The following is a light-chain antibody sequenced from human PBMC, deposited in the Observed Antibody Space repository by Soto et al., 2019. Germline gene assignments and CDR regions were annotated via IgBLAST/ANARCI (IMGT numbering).Light chain of an antibody. Sequence: EIVLTQSPAILSLSPGERATLSCRASQSVSDSLAWYQQKPGQAPRLLIYDVSNRATGIPARFSGSGSGTDFTLTISSLEPEDFAVYYCQQRSNWPPEVTFGGGTKVESK. CDR3: QQRSNWPPEVT. V-gene: IGKV3-11*01. CDR1: QSVSDS. J-gene: IGKJ4*01. CDR2: DVS.